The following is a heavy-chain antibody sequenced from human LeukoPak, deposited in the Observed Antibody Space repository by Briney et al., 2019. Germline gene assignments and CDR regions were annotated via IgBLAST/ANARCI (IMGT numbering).Heavy chain of an antibody. D-gene: IGHD6-19*01. CDR1: GFTFSKYD. J-gene: IGHJ3*02. Sequence: PGGSLRLSCAASGFTFSKYDMYWVRQTTGKGLECVSAIGVGGDTKYTDSVKGRFTISRENGKESLYLHMNSLRAEDTAVYYCVRGGIRLAGLDAFDIRGQGTVVAVFS. CDR2: IGVGGDT. V-gene: IGHV3-13*01. CDR3: VRGGIRLAGLDAFDI.